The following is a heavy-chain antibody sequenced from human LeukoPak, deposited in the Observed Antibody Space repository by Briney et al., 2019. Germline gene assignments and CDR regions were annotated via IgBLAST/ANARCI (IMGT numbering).Heavy chain of an antibody. Sequence: AETLSLTCTVSGGSISSTTYYWGWIRQPPGKGLEWIGTIYYSGTTSYNPSLKSRVTMSVDTSKNQFSLKLSSVTAADTGVYYCGRQRAGATDYWGQGAPVTVSS. J-gene: IGHJ4*02. D-gene: IGHD1-26*01. CDR2: IYYSGTT. CDR1: GGSISSTTYY. CDR3: GRQRAGATDY. V-gene: IGHV4-39*01.